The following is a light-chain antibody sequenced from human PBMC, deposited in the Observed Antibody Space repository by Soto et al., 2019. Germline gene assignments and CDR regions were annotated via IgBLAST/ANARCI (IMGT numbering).Light chain of an antibody. CDR2: GAS. CDR1: QRVDDGH. Sequence: EIVLTQSPGTLSLSPGERATVSCRASQRVDDGHFAWYQLRPGQGPRLLIYGASTRATGIPERFSGSGSGTDFSLTIRGLKPEDFAVYYCQQYRMSPNTFGQGTKVDI. V-gene: IGKV3-20*01. J-gene: IGKJ1*01. CDR3: QQYRMSPNT.